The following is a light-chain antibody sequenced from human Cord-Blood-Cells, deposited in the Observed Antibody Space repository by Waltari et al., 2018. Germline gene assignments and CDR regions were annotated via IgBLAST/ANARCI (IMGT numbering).Light chain of an antibody. J-gene: IGLJ1*01. Sequence: QSALTQPASVSGSPGQSITISCTGTSSDVGSYNLVSWYQQHPGKAPKLMIYEGSKRPSGVSNRFSGSQSGNTASLTFSGLQAEDEADYYCCSYAGSSTYVFGTGTKVTVL. V-gene: IGLV2-23*01. CDR2: EGS. CDR1: SSDVGSYNL. CDR3: CSYAGSSTYV.